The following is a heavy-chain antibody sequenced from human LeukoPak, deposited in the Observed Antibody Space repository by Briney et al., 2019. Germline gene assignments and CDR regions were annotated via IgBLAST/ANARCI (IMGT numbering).Heavy chain of an antibody. D-gene: IGHD5-24*01. CDR3: ASLYVEMATITYFDY. CDR1: GGSISSYY. Sequence: PSETLSLTRTVSGGSISSYYWSWIRQPAGKGLEWIGRIYTSGSTNYNPSLKSRVTMSVDTSKNQFSLKLSPVTAADTAVYYCASLYVEMATITYFDYWGQGTLVTVSS. V-gene: IGHV4-4*07. CDR2: IYTSGST. J-gene: IGHJ4*02.